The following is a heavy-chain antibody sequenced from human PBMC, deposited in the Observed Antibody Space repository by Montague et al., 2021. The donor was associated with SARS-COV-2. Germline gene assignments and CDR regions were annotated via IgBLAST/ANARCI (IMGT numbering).Heavy chain of an antibody. V-gene: IGHV4-39*01. CDR3: ARHSTTHAFDP. CDR2: MVYSGRN. Sequence: SETLSLTCTVSGDSINSDTAFWGWVRQSPGKGLEWIGSMVYSGRNFYNGALRSRLTISVDTSKNQFSLELRAVTAADTGLYYCARHSTTHAFDPWGQGILVTVSS. CDR1: GDSINSDTAF. D-gene: IGHD1-1*01. J-gene: IGHJ5*02.